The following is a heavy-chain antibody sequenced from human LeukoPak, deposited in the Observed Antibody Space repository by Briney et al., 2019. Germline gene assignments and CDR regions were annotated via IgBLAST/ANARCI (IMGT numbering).Heavy chain of an antibody. CDR3: ARGKEDYYFQH. V-gene: IGHV1-69*01. D-gene: IGHD2-15*01. Sequence: SVNVSCKASGGTFSSYAISWVRQAPGQGLEWMGGIIPIFGTANYAQKSQGRVTITADESTSTAYMELSSLRSEDTAVYYCARGKEDYYFQHWGQGTLVTVSS. J-gene: IGHJ1*01. CDR2: IIPIFGTA. CDR1: GGTFSSYA.